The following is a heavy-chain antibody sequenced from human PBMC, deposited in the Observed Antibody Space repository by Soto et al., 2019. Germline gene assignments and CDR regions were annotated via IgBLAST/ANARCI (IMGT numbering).Heavy chain of an antibody. CDR3: ATVRFGKWGYVMDV. V-gene: IGHV3-11*01. J-gene: IGHJ6*01. Sequence: QVQLVESGGGLVKPGGSLRLSCAASGITFSDCYMNWIRQAPGKGLGWVSYMSSSGDSINYAGSVRGRFTVSRDNATNSRYLQMNSLRAEDTAMYYCATVRFGKWGYVMDVWGQGTPVTGPS. CDR2: MSSSGDSI. D-gene: IGHD3-10*01. CDR1: GITFSDCY.